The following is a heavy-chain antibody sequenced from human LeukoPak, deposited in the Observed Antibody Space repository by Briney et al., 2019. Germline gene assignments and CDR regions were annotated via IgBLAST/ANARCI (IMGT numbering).Heavy chain of an antibody. J-gene: IGHJ2*01. CDR2: HYSGETT. Sequence: PGGSLRLSCVASGFTFSTYYMNWMRQAPGKGLEWVSIHYSGETTYYADPVKGRFIVSRDISKNMFFLHMTALRAEDTAVYYCARVGDHYHWFLDLWGRGTLVTVSS. D-gene: IGHD3-10*01. CDR1: GFTFSTYY. V-gene: IGHV3-53*01. CDR3: ARVGDHYHWFLDL.